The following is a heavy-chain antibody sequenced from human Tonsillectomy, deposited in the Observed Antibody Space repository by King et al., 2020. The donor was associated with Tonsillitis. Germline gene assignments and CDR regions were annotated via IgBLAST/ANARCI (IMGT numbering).Heavy chain of an antibody. CDR1: GGSFSGYY. Sequence: VQLQQWGAGLLKPSETLSLTCAVYGGSFSGYYWSWIRQPPGKGLEWIGEINHSGSTNYNPSLKSRVTISVDTSKNQFSLKLSSVTAADTAVYYCASEPKPGIAVAGYYFDYWGQGTLVTVSS. D-gene: IGHD6-19*01. J-gene: IGHJ4*02. CDR3: ASEPKPGIAVAGYYFDY. V-gene: IGHV4-34*01. CDR2: INHSGST.